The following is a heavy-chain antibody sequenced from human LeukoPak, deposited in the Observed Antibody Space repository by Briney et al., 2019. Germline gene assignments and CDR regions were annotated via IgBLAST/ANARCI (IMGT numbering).Heavy chain of an antibody. V-gene: IGHV1-46*01. D-gene: IGHD1-26*01. Sequence: ASVKVSCKASGYIFTSYLLHWVRQAPGQGLEWMGIIDPSGGNTVYAQKFQGRVTMTRDTSMSTVYMELSSLRSEDTAVYYCAREFGATYWFDPWGQGTLVTVSS. CDR1: GYIFTSYL. J-gene: IGHJ5*02. CDR3: AREFGATYWFDP. CDR2: IDPSGGNT.